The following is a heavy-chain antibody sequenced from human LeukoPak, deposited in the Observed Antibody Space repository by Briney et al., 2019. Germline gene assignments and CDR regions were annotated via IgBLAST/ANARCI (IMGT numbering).Heavy chain of an antibody. J-gene: IGHJ4*02. CDR1: GFTFSSYW. CDR2: IKQDGSEK. Sequence: PGGSLRLSCAASGFTFSSYWMSWVRQAPGKGLEWVANIKQDGSEKYYAESVKGRFTISRDNAENSLYLQMNSLRAEDSAVYYCGKKTGSTGEAFDYWGQGTLVTVSS. CDR3: GKKTGSTGEAFDY. V-gene: IGHV3-7*03. D-gene: IGHD1-1*01.